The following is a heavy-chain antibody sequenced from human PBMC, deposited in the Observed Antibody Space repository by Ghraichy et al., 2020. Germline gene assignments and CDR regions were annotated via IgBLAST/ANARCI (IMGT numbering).Heavy chain of an antibody. CDR2: INHGGST. V-gene: IGHV4-34*01. CDR1: GGSFSGYY. CDR3: ARIVRGSGSYYNLGVPPGQDY. J-gene: IGHJ4*02. Sequence: SETLSLTCAVYGGSFSGYYWSWIRQPPGKGLEWIGEINHGGSTNYNPSLKSRVTISVDTSKNQFSLKLSSVTAADTAVYYCARIVRGSGSYYNLGVPPGQDYWGQGTLVTVSS. D-gene: IGHD3-10*01.